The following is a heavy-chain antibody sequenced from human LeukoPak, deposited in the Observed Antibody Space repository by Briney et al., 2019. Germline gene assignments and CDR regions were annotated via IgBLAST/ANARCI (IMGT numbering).Heavy chain of an antibody. CDR3: ARGAGGSYPFDY. J-gene: IGHJ4*02. CDR1: GLTVCSNY. CDR2: IYSDGST. D-gene: IGHD1-26*01. V-gene: IGHV3-53*01. Sequence: QPGGSLRLSCAASGLTVCSNYMSWVRQAPGKGLEWVSVIYSDGSTYYAESVKGRFTISRDNSKNTLYLQMNSLRAEDTAVYYCARGAGGSYPFDYWGQGTLVTVSS.